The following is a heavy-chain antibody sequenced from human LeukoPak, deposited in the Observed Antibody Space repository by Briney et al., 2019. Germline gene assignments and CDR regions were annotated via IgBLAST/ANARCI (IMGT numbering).Heavy chain of an antibody. CDR2: INWNGGST. CDR3: ARGYNYYMDV. D-gene: IGHD5-12*01. J-gene: IGHJ6*03. Sequence: GGSLRLSCAASGFTFDDYGMSWVRQAPGKGLEWVSGINWNGGSTEYADSVKGRFTISRDNAKNSLHLQMNSLRVEDTALYYCARGYNYYMDVWGKGTTVTVSS. V-gene: IGHV3-20*04. CDR1: GFTFDDYG.